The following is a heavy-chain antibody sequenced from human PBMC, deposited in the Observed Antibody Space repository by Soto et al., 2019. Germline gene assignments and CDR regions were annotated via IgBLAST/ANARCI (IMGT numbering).Heavy chain of an antibody. V-gene: IGHV5-10-1*01. Sequence: GEALKISCNGSGYSFTSYWISWVRQMPGKGLEWMGRIDPSDSYTNYSPSFQGHVTISADKSISTAYLQWSSLKASDTAMYYCARLVYGSGTYFDYWGQGTLVTVSS. CDR2: IDPSDSYT. D-gene: IGHD3-10*01. CDR3: ARLVYGSGTYFDY. CDR1: GYSFTSYW. J-gene: IGHJ4*02.